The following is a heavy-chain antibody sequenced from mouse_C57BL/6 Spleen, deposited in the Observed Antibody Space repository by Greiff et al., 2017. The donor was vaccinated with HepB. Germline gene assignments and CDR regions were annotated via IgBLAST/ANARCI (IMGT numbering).Heavy chain of an antibody. CDR1: GFTFSDYY. J-gene: IGHJ1*03. D-gene: IGHD1-1*01. CDR2: ISNGGGST. CDR3: GRQDLGSSYGWYFDV. V-gene: IGHV5-12*01. Sequence: DVKLVESGGGLVQPGGSLKLSCAASGFTFSDYYMYWVRQTPEKRLEWVAYISNGGGSTYYPDTVKGRFTISRDNAKNTLYLQMSRLKSEDTAMYYCGRQDLGSSYGWYFDVWGTGTTVTVSS.